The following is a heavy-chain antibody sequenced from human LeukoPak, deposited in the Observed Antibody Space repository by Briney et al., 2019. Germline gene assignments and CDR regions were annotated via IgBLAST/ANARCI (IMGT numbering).Heavy chain of an antibody. CDR1: GGSISSYY. J-gene: IGHJ5*02. Sequence: NPSETLSLTCTVSGGSISSYYWSWIRQPPGKGLEWIGYIYYSGSTNYNPSLKSRVTISVDTSKNQFSLKLSSVTAADTAVYYCARSNRVFSSGYYELLGVFDPWGQGTLVTVSS. D-gene: IGHD3-22*01. V-gene: IGHV4-59*01. CDR3: ARSNRVFSSGYYELLGVFDP. CDR2: IYYSGST.